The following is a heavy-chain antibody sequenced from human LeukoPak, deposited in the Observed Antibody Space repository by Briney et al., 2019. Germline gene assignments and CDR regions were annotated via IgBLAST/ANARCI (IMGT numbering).Heavy chain of an antibody. J-gene: IGHJ4*02. V-gene: IGHV1-18*01. CDR2: ISAYNGNT. CDR3: AKGVQAAVGTVADY. CDR1: GGTFSSYG. D-gene: IGHD6-13*01. Sequence: GTSVKVSCKASGGTFSSYGISWVRQAPGQGLEWMGWISAYNGNTNYAQKLQGRVTMTTDTSTSTAYMELRSLRSDDTALYYCAKGVQAAVGTVADYWGQGTLVTVSS.